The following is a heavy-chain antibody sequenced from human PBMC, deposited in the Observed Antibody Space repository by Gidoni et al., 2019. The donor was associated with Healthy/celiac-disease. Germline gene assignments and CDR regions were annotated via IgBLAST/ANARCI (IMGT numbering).Heavy chain of an antibody. D-gene: IGHD4-17*01. CDR2: IIPIFCTA. J-gene: IGHJ4*02. CDR3: ARILGTVTQGPFDY. CDR1: GGTFSSYA. Sequence: QVQLVQSGAEVKTPGSSVKVSCEASGGTFSSYAISGVRQAPGQGLEWRGGIIPIFCTAHYAQKFQGRVTITADESTSTAYMELSSLRSEDTAVYYCARILGTVTQGPFDYWGQGTLVTVSS. V-gene: IGHV1-69*01.